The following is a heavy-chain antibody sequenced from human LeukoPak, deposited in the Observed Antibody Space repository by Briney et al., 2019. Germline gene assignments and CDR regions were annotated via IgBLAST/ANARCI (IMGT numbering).Heavy chain of an antibody. CDR2: SISSSDHS. CDR1: GFTFSPFG. CDR3: ARDFSGWSRDY. J-gene: IGHJ4*01. Sequence: GGSLRLSCVASGFTFSPFGMTWVRQAPGQGLEWVSSISSSDHSSYADSVKGRFITSRDNAKNSLYLQMSNLRAEDTAVYYCARDFSGWSRDYWGHGTLVTVSS. V-gene: IGHV3-21*01. D-gene: IGHD6-19*01.